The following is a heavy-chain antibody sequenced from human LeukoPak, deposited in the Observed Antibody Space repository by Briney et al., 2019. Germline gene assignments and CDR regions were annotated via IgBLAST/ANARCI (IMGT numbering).Heavy chain of an antibody. D-gene: IGHD2-2*01. Sequence: ASVKVSCKVSGYTLTELSMHWVRQAPGKGLEWMGGFDPEDGETIYAQKFQGRVTMTEDTSTDTAYMELSSLRSEDTAVYYCTTHAGEYCSSTSCYYMDGWGKGTTVTVAS. V-gene: IGHV1-24*01. CDR2: FDPEDGET. CDR1: GYTLTELS. CDR3: TTHAGEYCSSTSCYYMDG. J-gene: IGHJ6*03.